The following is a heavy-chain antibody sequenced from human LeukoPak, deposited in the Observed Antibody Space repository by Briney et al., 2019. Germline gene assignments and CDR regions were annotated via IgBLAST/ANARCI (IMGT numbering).Heavy chain of an antibody. CDR2: ISSSSSYI. Sequence: GGSLRLSCAASGFTFSSYSMNWVRQAPGKGLEWVSSISSSSSYIYYADSVKGRFTISRDNAKNSLYLQMNSLRAEDTAVYYCARAKDSSGYYFGSYYYGMDVWGQGTTVTVSS. CDR1: GFTFSSYS. J-gene: IGHJ6*02. D-gene: IGHD3-22*01. CDR3: ARAKDSSGYYFGSYYYGMDV. V-gene: IGHV3-21*01.